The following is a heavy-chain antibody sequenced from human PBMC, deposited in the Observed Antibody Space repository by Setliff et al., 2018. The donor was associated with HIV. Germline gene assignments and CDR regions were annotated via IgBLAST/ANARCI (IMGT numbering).Heavy chain of an antibody. CDR3: ARHDGTYCGGDCYLLGYFDL. J-gene: IGHJ2*01. Sequence: PSETLSLTCAVSAYSISSGYYWGWIRQPPGKELEWIGSIYHSGSIYYNPSLKSRVTISVDTSKNQFSLKLSSVTAADTAVYYCARHDGTYCGGDCYLLGYFDLWGRGTLVTV. D-gene: IGHD2-21*02. CDR1: AYSISSGYY. CDR2: IYHSGSI. V-gene: IGHV4-38-2*01.